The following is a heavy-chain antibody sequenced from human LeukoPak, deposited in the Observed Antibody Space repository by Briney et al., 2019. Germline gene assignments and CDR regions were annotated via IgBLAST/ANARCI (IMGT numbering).Heavy chain of an antibody. CDR3: ARGPVGYCDY. D-gene: IGHD2-15*01. V-gene: IGHV4-34*01. CDR1: GGSFSGYY. Sequence: PSETLSLTRAVYGGSFSGYYWSWIRQPPGKGLEWIGEINHSGSTNYNPSLKSRVTISVDTSKNQFSLKLSSVTAADTAVYYCARGPVGYCDYWGQGTLVTVSS. J-gene: IGHJ4*02. CDR2: INHSGST.